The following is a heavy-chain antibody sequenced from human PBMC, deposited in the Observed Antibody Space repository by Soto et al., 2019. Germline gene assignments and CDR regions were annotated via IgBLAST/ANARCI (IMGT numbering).Heavy chain of an antibody. D-gene: IGHD4-17*01. CDR3: AKCHGAMFDY. V-gene: IGHV3-23*01. CDR2: INGSGGST. Sequence: GGSLRLSCAASGFTFSNYWMHWVRQAPGKGLVWVSPINGSGGSTYYADSVKGRFTISRDNSKNTLYLQMNSLRAEDTAVYYCAKCHGAMFDYWGQGTLVTV. CDR1: GFTFSNYW. J-gene: IGHJ4*02.